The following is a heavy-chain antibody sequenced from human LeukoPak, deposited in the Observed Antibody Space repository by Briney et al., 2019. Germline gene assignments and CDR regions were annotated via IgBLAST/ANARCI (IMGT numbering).Heavy chain of an antibody. CDR3: ATTATLNHWGGRAFDI. Sequence: SETLSLTCAVYGGSFSGYYWSWIRQPPGKGLEWIGEINHSGSTNYNPSLKSRVTISVDTSKNQFSLKLSSVTAADTAVYYCATTATLNHWGGRAFDIWGQGTMVTASS. V-gene: IGHV4-34*01. D-gene: IGHD7-27*01. J-gene: IGHJ3*02. CDR1: GGSFSGYY. CDR2: INHSGST.